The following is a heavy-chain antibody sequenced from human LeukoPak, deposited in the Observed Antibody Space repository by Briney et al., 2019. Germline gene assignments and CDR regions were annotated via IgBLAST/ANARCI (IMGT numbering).Heavy chain of an antibody. Sequence: ASVKVSCTAPGYTFTSYGISWVRQAPGQGLEWMGCISAYNGNTNYAHKLQGRVTMTTDTSTSTAYMELRSLRSDDAAVYYCARGTPYSSSWEFDYWGQGTLVTVSS. J-gene: IGHJ4*02. CDR1: GYTFTSYG. CDR2: ISAYNGNT. V-gene: IGHV1-18*04. CDR3: ARGTPYSSSWEFDY. D-gene: IGHD6-13*01.